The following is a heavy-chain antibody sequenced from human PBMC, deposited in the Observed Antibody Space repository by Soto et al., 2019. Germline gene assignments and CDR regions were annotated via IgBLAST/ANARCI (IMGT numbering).Heavy chain of an antibody. J-gene: IGHJ4*02. CDR3: ASSGGQLVSFPDY. Sequence: EVQLVESGGGLVQPGRSLRLSCAASGFTFDDYAMHWVRQAPGKGLEWVSGISWNSGSIGYADSVKGRFTISRDNAKNSLYLQMNSLRAEDTALYYCASSGGQLVSFPDYWGQGTLVTVSS. CDR2: ISWNSGSI. CDR1: GFTFDDYA. D-gene: IGHD6-6*01. V-gene: IGHV3-9*01.